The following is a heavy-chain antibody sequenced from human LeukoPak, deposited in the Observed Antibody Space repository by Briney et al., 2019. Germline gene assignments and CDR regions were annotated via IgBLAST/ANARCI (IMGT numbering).Heavy chain of an antibody. J-gene: IGHJ3*02. V-gene: IGHV4-4*07. CDR1: GGSISGYY. Sequence: SETLSLTCTVSGGSISGYYWSWIRQPAGKGLEWIGRIYTSGSTNYNPSLRSRVTMSVDTSKNQFSLKLSSVTAADTAVYYCARVSHVVFAFDIWGQGTMVTVSS. CDR2: IYTSGST. CDR3: ARVSHVVFAFDI. D-gene: IGHD2-8*02.